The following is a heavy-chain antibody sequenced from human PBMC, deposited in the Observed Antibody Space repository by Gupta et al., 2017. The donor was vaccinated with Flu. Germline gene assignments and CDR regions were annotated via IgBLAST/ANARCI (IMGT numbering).Heavy chain of an antibody. V-gene: IGHV3-9*01. CDR2: ISWNSDTI. CDR1: GIPFADYA. CDR3: VKDRGYTWDDIDF. J-gene: IGHJ3*01. D-gene: IGHD6-13*01. Sequence: EVQLVESGGGLVQPGRSLRLSRAASGIPFADYAMHWVRQAPGKGLEWVSGISWNSDTIGYADSVKGRFTLSRDTAKNSLYLQMNSLRPEDTALYYCVKDRGYTWDDIDFWGQGTMVTVSS.